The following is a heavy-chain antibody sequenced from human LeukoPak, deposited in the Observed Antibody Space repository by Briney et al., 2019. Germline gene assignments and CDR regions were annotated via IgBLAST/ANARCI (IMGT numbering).Heavy chain of an antibody. V-gene: IGHV3-23*01. D-gene: IGHD3-22*01. CDR2: IRGSGGST. J-gene: IGHJ3*02. CDR1: GFTFSSYA. CDR3: AKDRDYYDSSGYHPPEDAFDI. Sequence: GGSLRLSCAASGFTFSSYAMSWVRQAPGKGLEWVSAIRGSGGSTYYADSVKGRFTISRDNSKNTLYLQMNSLRAEDTAVYYCAKDRDYYDSSGYHPPEDAFDIWGQGTMVTVSS.